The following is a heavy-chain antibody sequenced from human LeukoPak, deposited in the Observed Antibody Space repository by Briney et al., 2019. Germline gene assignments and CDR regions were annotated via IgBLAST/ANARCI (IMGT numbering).Heavy chain of an antibody. J-gene: IGHJ3*02. D-gene: IGHD1-26*01. CDR1: GGTFSSYA. CDR2: IIPIFGTA. Sequence: SVKVSCKASGGTFSSYAISWVRQAPGQGLEWMGGIIPIFGTANYAQKFQGRVTITADESTSTAYMELSSLRSEDTAVYYCARDPPSWRELGREAFDIWGRGTMVTVSS. V-gene: IGHV1-69*01. CDR3: ARDPPSWRELGREAFDI.